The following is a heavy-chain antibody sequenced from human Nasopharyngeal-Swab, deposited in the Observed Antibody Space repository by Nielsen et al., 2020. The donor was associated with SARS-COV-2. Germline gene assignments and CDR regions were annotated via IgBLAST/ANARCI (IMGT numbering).Heavy chain of an antibody. CDR2: ISYDGSNK. CDR1: GFTFSSYG. CDR3: ARDRSSSWSVDF. V-gene: IGHV3-30*03. D-gene: IGHD6-13*01. Sequence: GGSLRLSCAASGFTFSSYGMHWVRQAPGKGLECVAVISYDGSNKYHADSVRGRFTISRDDPKNTLYLQMNSLRAEDTAVYYCARDRSSSWSVDFWGQGTLVTVSS. J-gene: IGHJ4*02.